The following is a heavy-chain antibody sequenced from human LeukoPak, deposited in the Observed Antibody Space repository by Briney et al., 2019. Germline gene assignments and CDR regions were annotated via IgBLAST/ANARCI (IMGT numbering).Heavy chain of an antibody. V-gene: IGHV1-2*02. CDR1: GYTFTDYY. CDR2: INPNSGGT. Sequence: ASVKVSCKASGYTFTDYYMHWVRQAPGQGLELMGWINPNSGGTNYAQKFQGRVTMTRDTSISTAYMELSRLRSDDTAVYYCARVSSSEYCSGGSCYGDYWGQGTLVTVSS. J-gene: IGHJ4*02. D-gene: IGHD2-15*01. CDR3: ARVSSSEYCSGGSCYGDY.